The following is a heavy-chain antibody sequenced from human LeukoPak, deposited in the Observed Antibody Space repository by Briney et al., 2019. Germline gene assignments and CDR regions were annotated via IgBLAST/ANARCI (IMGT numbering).Heavy chain of an antibody. Sequence: PSETLSLTCTVGGGSINNYYWRWIRKTAGKGLEWVGRIYTTGGPDYNPSLESRVSISVDTSKNQFSLNLRSVTAADTAVYYCARESKIYDGDGYYHDSWGQGTLITVSS. J-gene: IGHJ4*02. CDR2: IYTTGGP. D-gene: IGHD3-22*01. CDR3: ARESKIYDGDGYYHDS. V-gene: IGHV4-4*07. CDR1: GGSINNYY.